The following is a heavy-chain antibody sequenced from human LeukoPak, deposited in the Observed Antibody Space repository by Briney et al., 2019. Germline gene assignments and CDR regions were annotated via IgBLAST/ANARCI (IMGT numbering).Heavy chain of an antibody. CDR2: IWYDGSNK. Sequence: PGRSLRLSYAASGFTFSSYGMHWVRQAPGKGLEWVAVIWYDGSNKYYADSVKGRFTISRDNSKNTLYPQMNSLRAEDTAVYYCARDHRIVGYCSGGSCYSGAFDIWGQGTMVTVSS. D-gene: IGHD2-15*01. V-gene: IGHV3-33*01. CDR3: ARDHRIVGYCSGGSCYSGAFDI. CDR1: GFTFSSYG. J-gene: IGHJ3*02.